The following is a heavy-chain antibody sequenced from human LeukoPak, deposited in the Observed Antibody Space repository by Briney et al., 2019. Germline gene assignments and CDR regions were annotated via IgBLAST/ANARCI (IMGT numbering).Heavy chain of an antibody. CDR1: GFTFSSYA. D-gene: IGHD2-15*01. CDR2: ISYDGSNK. J-gene: IGHJ1*01. V-gene: IGHV3-30*04. Sequence: GGSLRLSCAASGFTFSSYAMHWVRQAPGEGLEWVAVISYDGSNKYYADSVKGRFTISRDNSKNTLYLQMNSLRAEDTAVYYCARARYCSGGSCPNEYFQHWGQGTLVTVSS. CDR3: ARARYCSGGSCPNEYFQH.